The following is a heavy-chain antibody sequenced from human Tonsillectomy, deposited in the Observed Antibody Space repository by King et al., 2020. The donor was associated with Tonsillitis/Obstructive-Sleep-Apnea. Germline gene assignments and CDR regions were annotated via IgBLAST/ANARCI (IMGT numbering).Heavy chain of an antibody. CDR3: SRADPISAAGTFDT. CDR2: ISAYSGNT. CDR1: GYTFTSYG. J-gene: IGHJ5*02. Sequence: VQLVESGAEVKNPGASVKVSCKASGYTFTSYGINWVRQAPGQGLEWMGWISAYSGNTNYAQKLQGRVSMTTDTSTNIAYMYLRSLRYDDTAVYDCSRADPISAAGTFDTWGQGTLVTVSA. D-gene: IGHD6-13*01. V-gene: IGHV1-18*01.